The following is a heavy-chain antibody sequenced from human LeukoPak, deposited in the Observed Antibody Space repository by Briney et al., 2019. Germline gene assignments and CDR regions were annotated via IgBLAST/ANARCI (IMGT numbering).Heavy chain of an antibody. J-gene: IGHJ4*02. CDR3: ASQSYGTSVSY. V-gene: IGHV4-59*01. CDR2: IYYSGGT. Sequence: SETLSLTCSVTGGSISSYYWSWIRQPPGKGLEWIGYIYYSGGTNYNPSLRSRVTISIDTSKNQFSLKLNSVTAADTAVYYCASQSYGTSVSYWGQGTLVTVSS. CDR1: GGSISSYY. D-gene: IGHD2-2*01.